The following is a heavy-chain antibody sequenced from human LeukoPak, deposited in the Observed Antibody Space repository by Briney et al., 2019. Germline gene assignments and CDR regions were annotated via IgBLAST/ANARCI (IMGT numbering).Heavy chain of an antibody. D-gene: IGHD6-19*01. J-gene: IGHJ4*02. Sequence: SETLSLTCTVSGDSISSYYWSWIRQPPGKGLEWIGYIYYSGSTNYNPSLKSRVTISVDTSKNQFSLKLSSVTAADTAVYYCARAPSSIAVAGALSFDYWGQGTLVTVSS. CDR3: ARAPSSIAVAGALSFDY. CDR2: IYYSGST. CDR1: GDSISSYY. V-gene: IGHV4-59*08.